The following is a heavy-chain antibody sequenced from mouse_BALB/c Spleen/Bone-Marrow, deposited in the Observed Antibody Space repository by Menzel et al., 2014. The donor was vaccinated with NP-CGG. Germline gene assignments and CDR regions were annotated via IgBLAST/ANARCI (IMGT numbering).Heavy chain of an antibody. V-gene: IGHV1-14*01. Sequence: VQLQQSGPELVKPGASVKMSCKASGYTFTRYVIHWVRQKPGQGLEWIGCINPYNDGIKYNVKFKGKATLTSDKSSSTAYMELSSLTSEDSAVYYCASGTPATSYYALDYWGQGTSVTVSS. CDR1: GYTFTRYV. D-gene: IGHD1-2*01. J-gene: IGHJ4*01. CDR2: INPYNDGI. CDR3: ASGTPATSYYALDY.